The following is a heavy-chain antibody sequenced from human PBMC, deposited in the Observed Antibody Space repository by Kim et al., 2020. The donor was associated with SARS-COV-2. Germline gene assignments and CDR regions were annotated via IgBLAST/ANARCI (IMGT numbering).Heavy chain of an antibody. CDR1: GFTFSSYS. V-gene: IGHV3-48*02. CDR2: ISSSSSTI. Sequence: GGSLRLSCAASGFTFSSYSMNWVRQAPGKGLEWVSYISSSSSTIYYADSVKGRFTISRDNAKNSLYLQMNSLRDEDTAVYYCARDPPTYYYDSSGAPFYYGMYVWGQGTTVTVSS. D-gene: IGHD3-22*01. CDR3: ARDPPTYYYDSSGAPFYYGMYV. J-gene: IGHJ6*02.